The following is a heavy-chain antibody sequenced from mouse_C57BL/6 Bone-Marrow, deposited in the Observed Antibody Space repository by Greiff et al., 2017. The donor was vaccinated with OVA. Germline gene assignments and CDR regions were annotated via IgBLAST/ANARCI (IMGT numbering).Heavy chain of an antibody. Sequence: QVQLQQSGAELVRPGTSVKMSCKASGYTFTNYWIGWAKQRPGHGLEWIGDIYPGGGYTNYNEKFKGKATLTADKSSSTAYMQFSSLTSEDSAIYYCARRDSNYLYYFDYWGQGTTLIVSS. J-gene: IGHJ2*01. CDR3: ARRDSNYLYYFDY. CDR2: IYPGGGYT. V-gene: IGHV1-63*01. D-gene: IGHD2-5*01. CDR1: GYTFTNYW.